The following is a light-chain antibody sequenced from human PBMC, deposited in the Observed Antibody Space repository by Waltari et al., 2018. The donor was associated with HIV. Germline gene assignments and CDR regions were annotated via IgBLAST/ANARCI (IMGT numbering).Light chain of an antibody. CDR3: SSYASSSTPNWV. CDR2: DVS. Sequence: QSALTQPSSVSGSPGQSITISCTGTSSDVGGYNYVSWYQHHPDKTPKLMIYDVSNRPSGVSNPFSGSKSGNTASLTISGLQAEDEADYYCSSYASSSTPNWVFGGGTKLTVL. J-gene: IGLJ3*02. CDR1: SSDVGGYNY. V-gene: IGLV2-14*01.